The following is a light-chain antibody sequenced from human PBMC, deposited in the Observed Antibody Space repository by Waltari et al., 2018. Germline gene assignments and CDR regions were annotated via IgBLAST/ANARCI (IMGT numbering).Light chain of an antibody. Sequence: QLVLTQSPSASASLGASVKLTCTLDSGHSSNIVAWLQQQPEKGTRYLMKINSDGSHSKGDESPDRFSGSRSGAGRYLTISSVQSEDAADYYCQTGGHGTWVFGGGTKLTVL. CDR1: SGHSSNI. J-gene: IGLJ3*02. CDR2: INSDGSH. V-gene: IGLV4-69*01. CDR3: QTGGHGTWV.